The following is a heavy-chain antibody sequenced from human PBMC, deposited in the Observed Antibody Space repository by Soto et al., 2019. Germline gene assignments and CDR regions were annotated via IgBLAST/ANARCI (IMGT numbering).Heavy chain of an antibody. CDR3: AKRPSYDFVN. V-gene: IGHV3-23*01. CDR2: ITKNGGST. D-gene: IGHD3-3*01. J-gene: IGHJ4*02. CDR1: GFTFSTYA. Sequence: EVQLLESGGGLVQPGGSLRLSCAASGFTFSTYAMSWVRQAPGKGLEWVSSITKNGGSTFYADSVKGRFTISRDNSKDTLFLQMNSLRAEDTAFYYCAKRPSYDFVNWGQGTLVTVSS.